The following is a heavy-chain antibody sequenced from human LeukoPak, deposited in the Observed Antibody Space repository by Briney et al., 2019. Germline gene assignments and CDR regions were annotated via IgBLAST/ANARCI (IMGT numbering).Heavy chain of an antibody. D-gene: IGHD3-10*01. CDR3: ARDYHLWFGELLPLDAFDI. V-gene: IGHV3-21*01. CDR2: ISRSSNYI. Sequence: GGSLRLSCAASGFTFSSYSMNWVRQAPGKGLEWVSSISRSSNYIYYADSVKGRFTISRDNAKNSLYLQINSLRAEDTSVYYCARDYHLWFGELLPLDAFDIWGQGTMVTVSS. CDR1: GFTFSSYS. J-gene: IGHJ3*02.